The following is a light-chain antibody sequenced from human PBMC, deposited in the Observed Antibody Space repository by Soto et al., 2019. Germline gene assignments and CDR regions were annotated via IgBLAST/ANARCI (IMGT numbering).Light chain of an antibody. J-gene: IGKJ1*01. CDR3: QQYGSSGT. CDR1: QSVSNNY. Sequence: IGLSQSPCTLSLSTGERATLSCRASQSVSNNYLAWYQQKPGQAPRLLIYGASNRATGIPDRFSGSGSGTDFTLTISRLEPEDFAVYYCQQYGSSGTFAQGTKVDIK. V-gene: IGKV3-20*01. CDR2: GAS.